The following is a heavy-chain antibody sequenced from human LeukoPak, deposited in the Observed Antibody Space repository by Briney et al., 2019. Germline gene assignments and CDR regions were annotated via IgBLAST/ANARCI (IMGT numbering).Heavy chain of an antibody. CDR2: IKEDGSEK. CDR3: ARSRSGYYEDY. Sequence: PGRSLRLSCAASGFTFSHYWMSWVRQAPGKGLEWVANIKEDGSEKYYVDSVKGRFTISRDNAKNSLSLQVNSLRAEDTAVYYCARSRSGYYEDYWGQGTLVTVSS. J-gene: IGHJ4*02. D-gene: IGHD3-22*01. V-gene: IGHV3-7*01. CDR1: GFTFSHYW.